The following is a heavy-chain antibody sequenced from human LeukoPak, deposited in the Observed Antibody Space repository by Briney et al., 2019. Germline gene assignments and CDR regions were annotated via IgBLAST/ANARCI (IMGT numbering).Heavy chain of an antibody. J-gene: IGHJ6*02. V-gene: IGHV4-34*01. CDR3: ARDRVTMVRGVISGSYYYYGMDV. D-gene: IGHD3-10*01. CDR1: GGSFSGYY. Sequence: SETLSLTCAVYGGSFSGYYWSWIRQPPGKGLEWIGEINHSGSTNYNPSLKSRVTISVDTSKNQFSLKLSSVTAADTAVYYCARDRVTMVRGVISGSYYYYGMDVWGQGTTVTVSS. CDR2: INHSGST.